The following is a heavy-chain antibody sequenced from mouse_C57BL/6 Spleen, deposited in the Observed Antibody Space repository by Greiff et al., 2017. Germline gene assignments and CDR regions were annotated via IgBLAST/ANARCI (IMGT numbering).Heavy chain of an antibody. CDR2: INPSNGGT. Sequence: QVQLQQPGTELVKPGASVKLSCKASGYTFTSYWMHWVQQRPGQGLEWIGNINPSNGGTNYNEKFKSKATLTVDKSSSTAYMQLSSLTSEDSAVYYCAREDYGSSYWYFDVWGTGTMVTVSS. D-gene: IGHD1-1*01. V-gene: IGHV1-53*01. CDR3: AREDYGSSYWYFDV. J-gene: IGHJ1*03. CDR1: GYTFTSYW.